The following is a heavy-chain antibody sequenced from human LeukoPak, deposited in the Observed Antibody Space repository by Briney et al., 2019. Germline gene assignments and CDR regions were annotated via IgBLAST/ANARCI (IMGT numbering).Heavy chain of an antibody. Sequence: SETLSLTCAVSGVASSNYYWSWVRQSPTKGLEWIGEINHSGYTNYNPSLKSRVTISIGTSKNQFSLMVISVTAADTGVYYCTRAVAGHPDWGQGTLVTVSS. V-gene: IGHV4-34*01. CDR1: GVASSNYY. CDR2: INHSGYT. CDR3: TRAVAGHPD. D-gene: IGHD6-19*01. J-gene: IGHJ4*02.